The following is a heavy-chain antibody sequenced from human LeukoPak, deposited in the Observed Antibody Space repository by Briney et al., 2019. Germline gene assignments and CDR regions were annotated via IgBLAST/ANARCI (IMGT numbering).Heavy chain of an antibody. V-gene: IGHV1-18*01. CDR1: GYTFTSYG. J-gene: IGHJ4*02. D-gene: IGHD3-22*01. CDR2: ISPYNGNT. Sequence: ASVKVSCKASGYTFTSYGISWVRQAPGQGLEWMGWISPYNGNTNYAQKLQGRVTMTTDTSTSTAYMELRSLRSDDTAVYYCARSFSDSSGYYYDHFDYWGQGTLVTVSS. CDR3: ARSFSDSSGYYYDHFDY.